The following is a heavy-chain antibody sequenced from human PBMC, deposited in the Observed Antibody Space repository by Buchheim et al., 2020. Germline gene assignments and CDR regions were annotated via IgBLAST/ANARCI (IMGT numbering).Heavy chain of an antibody. CDR3: ASEVTAAGNYWFDP. D-gene: IGHD6-13*01. CDR2: ISVDSGKT. J-gene: IGHJ5*02. CDR1: GYTFTRHG. V-gene: IGHV1-18*01. Sequence: QVQLVQSGIEVRMPGASVKVSCKASGYTFTRHGISWVRQAPGQGLEWMGWISVDSGKTNYAQKFQGRVTLTTDTSKTTAYMDLRSLRSDDTAVYYCASEVTAAGNYWFDPWGQGTL.